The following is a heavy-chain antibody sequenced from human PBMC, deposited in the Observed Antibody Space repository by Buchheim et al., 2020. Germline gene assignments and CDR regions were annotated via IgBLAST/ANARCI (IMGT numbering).Heavy chain of an antibody. Sequence: QVQLQQWGAGLLKPSETLSLTCTVHGGSFINYYWSWIRQPPGKGLERIGEINHSGRTNYNPSLKSRVTISIDSYENQFSLNLSSVTAADTAVYYCARGDQCSGGSCYRSNYEYHMDVWGEGTT. CDR3: ARGDQCSGGSCYRSNYEYHMDV. V-gene: IGHV4-34*01. D-gene: IGHD2-15*01. CDR1: GGSFINYY. CDR2: INHSGRT. J-gene: IGHJ6*03.